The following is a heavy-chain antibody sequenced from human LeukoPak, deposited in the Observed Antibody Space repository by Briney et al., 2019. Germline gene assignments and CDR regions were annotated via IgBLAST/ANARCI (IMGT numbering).Heavy chain of an antibody. D-gene: IGHD2-2*01. V-gene: IGHV3-30*18. CDR2: ISYDGSNK. J-gene: IGHJ4*02. Sequence: GRSLRLSCAASGFTFSSYGMHWVRQAPGKGLERVAVISYDGSNKYYADSVKGRFTISRDNSKNTLYLQMNSLRAEDTAVYYCAKDLGAVVPAAMGLDYWGQGTLVTVSS. CDR1: GFTFSSYG. CDR3: AKDLGAVVPAAMGLDY.